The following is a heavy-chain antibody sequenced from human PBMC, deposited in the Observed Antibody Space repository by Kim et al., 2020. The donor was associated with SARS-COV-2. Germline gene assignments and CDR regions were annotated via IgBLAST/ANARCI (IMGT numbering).Heavy chain of an antibody. CDR1: GYTFSGYY. V-gene: IGHV1-2*02. Sequence: ASVKVSCQASGYTFSGYYMHWVRQAPGQGLEWMGWIYPYSGATNYAQKFQGRVTMTSDTSISTAYLDLSRLRSDDTAMYYCARPSGGSFYDWGQGTLVTV. CDR3: ARPSGGSFYD. CDR2: IYPYSGAT. J-gene: IGHJ4*02. D-gene: IGHD2-15*01.